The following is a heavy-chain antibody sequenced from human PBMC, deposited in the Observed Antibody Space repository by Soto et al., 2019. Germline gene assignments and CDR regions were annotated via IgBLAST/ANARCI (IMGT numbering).Heavy chain of an antibody. CDR2: IIPIFGTA. CDR3: ARDIAAIYSGYDPDWFGP. Sequence: SVKVSCKASGGTFSSYAISWVRQAPGQGLEWMGGIIPIFGTANYAQKFQGRVTITADESTSTAYMELSSLRSEDTAVYYCARDIAAIYSGYDPDWFGPWGQGTLVTVS. V-gene: IGHV1-69*13. CDR1: GGTFSSYA. D-gene: IGHD5-12*01. J-gene: IGHJ5*02.